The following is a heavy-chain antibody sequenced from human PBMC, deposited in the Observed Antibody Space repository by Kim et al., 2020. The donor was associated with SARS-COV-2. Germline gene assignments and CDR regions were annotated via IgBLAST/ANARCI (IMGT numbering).Heavy chain of an antibody. Sequence: SETLSLTCTVSGGSISSSSYYWGWIRQPPGKGLEWIGSIYYSGSTYYNPSLKSRVTISVDTSKNQFSLKLSSVTAADTAVYYCAISRGVVAVDYWGQGTLVTVSS. CDR2: IYYSGST. V-gene: IGHV4-39*01. D-gene: IGHD5-12*01. CDR1: GGSISSSSYY. J-gene: IGHJ4*02. CDR3: AISRGVVAVDY.